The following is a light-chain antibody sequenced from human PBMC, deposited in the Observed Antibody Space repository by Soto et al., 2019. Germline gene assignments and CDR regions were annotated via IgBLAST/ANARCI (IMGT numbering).Light chain of an antibody. CDR1: QTISGTY. J-gene: IGKJ1*01. Sequence: EIVLTQSPGTLSLSPGERATLSCRASQTISGTYLAWYQQKPGQAPRLLIYSSSSRAAGVSDRFSGSGSGTDFSLTISRLEPEDFAVYYCQQRSNWPPTWTFGQGTKVDIK. V-gene: IGKV3D-20*02. CDR2: SSS. CDR3: QQRSNWPPTWT.